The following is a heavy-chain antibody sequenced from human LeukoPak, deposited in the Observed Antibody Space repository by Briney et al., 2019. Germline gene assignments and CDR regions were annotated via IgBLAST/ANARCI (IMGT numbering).Heavy chain of an antibody. J-gene: IGHJ4*02. D-gene: IGHD2-15*01. CDR3: ASEYCSGGNCYFDY. Sequence: AESLKISCKGSEYSFATYWIGWVHQMPGQGLEWMGIIFPGDSDTRYSPSFQGQVTISADKSISTAYLQWSSLKASDTAIYYCASEYCSGGNCYFDYWGQETLDTVSS. CDR2: IFPGDSDT. V-gene: IGHV5-51*07. CDR1: EYSFATYW.